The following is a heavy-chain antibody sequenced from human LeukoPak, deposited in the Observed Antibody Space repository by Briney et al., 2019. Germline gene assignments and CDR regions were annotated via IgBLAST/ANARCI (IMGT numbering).Heavy chain of an antibody. CDR2: ISAYNGNT. Sequence: ASVKVCCKASGYTFTSYGISWVRQAPGQGLEWMGWISAYNGNTNYAQKLQGRVTMTTDTSTSTAYMELRSLRSDDTAVYYCARLSGSGPLVYFDYWGQGTLVTVSS. CDR1: GYTFTSYG. V-gene: IGHV1-18*01. J-gene: IGHJ4*02. CDR3: ARLSGSGPLVYFDY. D-gene: IGHD1-26*01.